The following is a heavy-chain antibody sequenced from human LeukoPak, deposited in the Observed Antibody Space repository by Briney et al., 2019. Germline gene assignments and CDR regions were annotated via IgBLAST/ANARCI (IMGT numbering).Heavy chain of an antibody. Sequence: PSETLSLTCTVSGYSISSGYYWSWIRQPPGKGLEWIGYIYYSGSTNYNPSLKSRVTISVDTSKNQFSLKLSSVTAADTAVYYCAREHCSSTSCYSGFDYWGQGTLVTVSS. V-gene: IGHV4-61*01. CDR2: IYYSGST. CDR1: GYSISSGYY. CDR3: AREHCSSTSCYSGFDY. D-gene: IGHD2-2*01. J-gene: IGHJ4*02.